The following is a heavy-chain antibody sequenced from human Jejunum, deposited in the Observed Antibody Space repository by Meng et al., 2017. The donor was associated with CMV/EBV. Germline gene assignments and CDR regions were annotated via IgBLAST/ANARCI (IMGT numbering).Heavy chain of an antibody. CDR1: GGSIRSSDYS. J-gene: IGHJ4*02. Sequence: SGGSIRSSDYSWGWVRQPPGKGLEWIGTIYYRGDTYYSPSLESRLTISVDTSKNQFSLRLRSVTAADTAVYYCARVTVVSQRFDYWGQGTLVTVSS. CDR2: IYYRGDT. D-gene: IGHD6-25*01. CDR3: ARVTVVSQRFDY. V-gene: IGHV4-39*07.